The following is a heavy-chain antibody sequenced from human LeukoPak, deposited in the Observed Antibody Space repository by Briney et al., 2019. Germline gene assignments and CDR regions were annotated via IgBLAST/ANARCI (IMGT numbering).Heavy chain of an antibody. V-gene: IGHV3-21*01. Sequence: GGSLRLSCSASGFTFNIYSMNWDRQAPGKGLQWAASITGDSNFIRYSDSVKGRFTISRDNAKNSLYLQMDSLRAEDTAVYYCARNLREFTSGSYDGGPDYWGQGSLVTVSS. CDR1: GFTFNIYS. CDR3: ARNLREFTSGSYDGGPDY. J-gene: IGHJ4*02. CDR2: ITGDSNFI. D-gene: IGHD6-19*01.